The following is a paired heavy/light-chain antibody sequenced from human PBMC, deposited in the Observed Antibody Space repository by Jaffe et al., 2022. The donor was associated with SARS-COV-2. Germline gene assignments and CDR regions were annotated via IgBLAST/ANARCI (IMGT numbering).Heavy chain of an antibody. V-gene: IGHV4-39*01. CDR3: ATPHTGSFSSFDY. CDR1: GGSIGSTNYY. CDR2: ISYTGNT. Sequence: QLQLQESGPGLVKPSETLSLTCTVSGGSIGSTNYYWGWIRQPPGKGLEWIGSISYTGNTYYNPSLKSRVTISVDRTKNQFSLELRSLTAADTAVYYCATPHTGSFSSFDYWGQGTLVTVSS. J-gene: IGHJ4*02. D-gene: IGHD1-26*01.
Light chain of an antibody. CDR1: NSDVGAYKY. CDR3: SSYTSITTLV. J-gene: IGLJ2*01. V-gene: IGLV2-14*01. CDR2: EVT. Sequence: QSALTQPASVSGSPGQSITISCTGANSDVGAYKYVSWYQQKPGKAPKLMIHEVTHRPSGVSDRFSGSKSGNTASLTISGLQAEDEADYYCSSYTSITTLVFGGGTKLTVL.